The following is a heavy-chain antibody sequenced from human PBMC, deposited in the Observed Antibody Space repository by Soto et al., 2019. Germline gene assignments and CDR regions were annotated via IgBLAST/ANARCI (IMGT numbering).Heavy chain of an antibody. J-gene: IGHJ4*02. CDR2: INSDGSST. Sequence: GALRLSCAASGFTFSSYWMHWVRQAPGKGLVWVSRINSDGSSTSYADSVKGRFTISRENAKNSLYLQMNSLRAGDTAVYYCARSGYSYALSRSAPLDFWGQGTLVTVSS. CDR3: ARSGYSYALSRSAPLDF. V-gene: IGHV3-74*01. D-gene: IGHD5-18*01. CDR1: GFTFSSYW.